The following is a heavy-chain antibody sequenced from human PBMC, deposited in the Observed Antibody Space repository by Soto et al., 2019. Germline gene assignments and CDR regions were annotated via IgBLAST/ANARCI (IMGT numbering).Heavy chain of an antibody. CDR3: AKDRVVGATHYYYYYYMDV. Sequence: GESLKISCAASGFTFSSYAMSWVRQAPGKGLEWVSAISGSGGSTYYADSVKGRFTISRDNSKNTLYLQMNSLRAEDTAVYYCAKDRVVGATHYYYYYYMDVWGKGTTVTVSS. CDR1: GFTFSSYA. V-gene: IGHV3-23*01. D-gene: IGHD1-26*01. CDR2: ISGSGGST. J-gene: IGHJ6*03.